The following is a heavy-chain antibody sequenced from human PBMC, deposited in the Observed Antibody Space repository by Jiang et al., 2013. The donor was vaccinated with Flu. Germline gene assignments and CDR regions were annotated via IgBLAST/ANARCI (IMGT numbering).Heavy chain of an antibody. CDR3: ATDRITIFGVVNV. CDR2: FDPEDGET. D-gene: IGHD3-3*01. V-gene: IGHV1-24*01. J-gene: IGHJ6*04. Sequence: GFDPEDGETIYAQKFQGRVTMTEDTSTDTAYMELSSLRSEDTAVYYCATDRITIFGVVNVWGKGTTVTVSS.